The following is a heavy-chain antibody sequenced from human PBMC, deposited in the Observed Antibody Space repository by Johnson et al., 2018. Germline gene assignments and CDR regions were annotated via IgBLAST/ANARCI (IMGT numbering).Heavy chain of an antibody. D-gene: IGHD1-20*01. V-gene: IGHV3-23*04. J-gene: IGHJ3*02. CDR3: AGAYNFEDAFDI. CDR2: ISGRGDST. Sequence: QLVQSGGGLVQPGGSLRLSCAASGFTFTNYAMTWVRQAPGQGLEWVSGISGRGDSTNSADSVKGRFTISRDNSKNTVYMQMNSLRAEDTAVYYCAGAYNFEDAFDIWGQGTMVTVSS. CDR1: GFTFTNYA.